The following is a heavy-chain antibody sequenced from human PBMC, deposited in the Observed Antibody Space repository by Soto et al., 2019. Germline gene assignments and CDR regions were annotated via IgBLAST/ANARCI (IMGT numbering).Heavy chain of an antibody. CDR3: ARSEYCSGGSCYPCFDY. D-gene: IGHD2-15*01. CDR1: GGSFSGYY. Sequence: SETLSLTCAVYGGSFSGYYWSWIRQPPGKGLEWIGEINHSGSTNYNPSLKSRVTISVDTSKNQFSLKLSSVTAADTAVYYCARSEYCSGGSCYPCFDYWGQGTLVTVSS. V-gene: IGHV4-34*01. CDR2: INHSGST. J-gene: IGHJ4*02.